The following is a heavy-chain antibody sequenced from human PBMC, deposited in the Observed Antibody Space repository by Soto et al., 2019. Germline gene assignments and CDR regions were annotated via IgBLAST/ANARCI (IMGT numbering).Heavy chain of an antibody. D-gene: IGHD3-3*01. J-gene: IGHJ6*02. CDR2: IYYSGST. V-gene: IGHV4-39*01. CDR1: GGSISSSSYY. Sequence: PSETLSLTCTVSGGSISSSSYYWGWIRQPPGKGLEWIGSIYYSGSTYYNPSLKSRVTISVDTSKNQFPLKLSSVTAADTAVYYCARLGYYDFWSGYYYYYGMDVWGQGTTVTVSS. CDR3: ARLGYYDFWSGYYYYYGMDV.